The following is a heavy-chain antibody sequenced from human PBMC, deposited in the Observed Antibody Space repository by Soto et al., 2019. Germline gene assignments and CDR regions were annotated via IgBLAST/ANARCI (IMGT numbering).Heavy chain of an antibody. V-gene: IGHV3-21*01. CDR2: IRGFSPYT. CDR3: ARDRGYDAHDYYYNAMDV. Sequence: GSLRLSCISSGFTFRTYTMNWVRQAPGKGLEWVSGIRGFSPYTFYAESVKGRFTISRDNAKNSLDLQMDSLRAEDTAVYYCARDRGYDAHDYYYNAMDVWGQGTTVTVSS. CDR1: GFTFRTYT. J-gene: IGHJ6*02. D-gene: IGHD3-10*01.